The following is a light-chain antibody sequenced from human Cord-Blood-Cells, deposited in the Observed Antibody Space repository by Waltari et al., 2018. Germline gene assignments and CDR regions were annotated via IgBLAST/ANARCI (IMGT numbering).Light chain of an antibody. V-gene: IGKV3-11*01. CDR3: QQRSNWPVT. CDR2: DAS. CDR1: QSVSSY. Sequence: EIVLTQSPATLSLSPGERATLSCRASQSVSSYLAWYQQKPGQAPRLLMYDASNRATGIPDRFSGSGSGTDFTLTISRLEPEDFAVYYCQQRSNWPVTFGPGTKVDIK. J-gene: IGKJ3*01.